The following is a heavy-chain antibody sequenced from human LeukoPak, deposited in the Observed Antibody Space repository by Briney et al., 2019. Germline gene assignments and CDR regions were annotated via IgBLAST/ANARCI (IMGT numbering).Heavy chain of an antibody. Sequence: GGSLRLSCAASGFIFSSFGMNWVRQAPGKGLEWIAYISSSGSVIFYADSVKGRFTLSRDNAKNSLHLQMNSLRAEDTAVYYCARDWLRLGYWGQGTLVTVSS. V-gene: IGHV3-48*04. D-gene: IGHD5-12*01. J-gene: IGHJ4*02. CDR3: ARDWLRLGY. CDR1: GFIFSSFG. CDR2: ISSSGSVI.